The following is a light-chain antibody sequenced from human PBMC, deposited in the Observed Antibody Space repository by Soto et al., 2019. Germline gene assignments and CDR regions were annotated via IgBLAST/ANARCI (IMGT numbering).Light chain of an antibody. J-gene: IGKJ4*01. CDR3: QQYNSWPPLT. CDR1: QSVSSN. V-gene: IGKV3-15*01. Sequence: EIVMTQSPATLSVSPGERATLSCRASQSVSSNLAWYQHKPGQAPRLLIYGASTRATGIPARFSGSGSGTEFTLTISSLQSEDLAVYYCQQYNSWPPLTFGGGTKVEI. CDR2: GAS.